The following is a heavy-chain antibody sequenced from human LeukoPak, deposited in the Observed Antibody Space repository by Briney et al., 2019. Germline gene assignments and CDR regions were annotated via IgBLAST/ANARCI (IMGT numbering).Heavy chain of an antibody. J-gene: IGHJ4*02. CDR3: ARDPSNTSGRYAYFDY. V-gene: IGHV1-2*02. CDR1: GYTFTGYY. CDR2: INPNSGST. Sequence: ASVKVSCKASGYTFTGYYMHWVRQAPGQGLEWMGWINPNSGSTNYAQKFQGRVTMTTDTSTSTAYMEVRSLRSDDTAVYYCARDPSNTSGRYAYFDYWGQGTLVTVSS. D-gene: IGHD6-19*01.